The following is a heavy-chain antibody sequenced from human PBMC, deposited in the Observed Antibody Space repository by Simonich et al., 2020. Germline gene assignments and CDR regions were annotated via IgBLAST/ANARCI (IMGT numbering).Heavy chain of an antibody. V-gene: IGHV1-2*02. D-gene: IGHD6-6*01. CDR2: INPNSGGT. CDR3: ARVEYSSSGYFDL. J-gene: IGHJ2*01. CDR1: GYTFTGYY. Sequence: QVQLVQSGAEVQKPGASVKVSCKASGYTFTGYYMHWVRQAPGQGLEWMGWINPNSGGTNYAQKIQGRVTMTRDTSISTAYMELSRLRSDDTAVYYCARVEYSSSGYFDLWGRGTLVTVSS.